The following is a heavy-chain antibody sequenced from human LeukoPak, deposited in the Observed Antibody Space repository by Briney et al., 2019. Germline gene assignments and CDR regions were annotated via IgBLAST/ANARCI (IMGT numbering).Heavy chain of an antibody. CDR3: ARGHYEMGV. CDR2: IAHSGNGM. Sequence: PGGFLRLSCAASGFTFSDYYMTWIRQAPGKGLEWVSHIAHSGNGMWYADAVKGRFTISRDNAKNLLFLQMDSLRAEDTAVYYCARGHYEMGVWGQGTTVIVSS. CDR1: GFTFSDYY. V-gene: IGHV3-11*01. J-gene: IGHJ6*02.